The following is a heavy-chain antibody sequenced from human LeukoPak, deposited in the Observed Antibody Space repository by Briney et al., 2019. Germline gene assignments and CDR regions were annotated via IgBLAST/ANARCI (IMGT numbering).Heavy chain of an antibody. CDR2: YYYSRTT. J-gene: IGHJ4*02. CDR3: ARGTLYSGWSYYFAC. CDR1: GGSISLSYYY. V-gene: IGHV4-39*06. D-gene: IGHD6-19*01. Sequence: SETLSLTCTVSGGSISLSYYYWGWIPQPPGKALEGIVSYYYSRTTYSNPSLKSRITISVDMTKNHFHLILSSVTAADTAMYYCARGTLYSGWSYYFACWGQGSQVTVSS.